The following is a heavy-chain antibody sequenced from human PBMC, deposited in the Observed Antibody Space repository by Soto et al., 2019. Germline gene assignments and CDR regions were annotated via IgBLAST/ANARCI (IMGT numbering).Heavy chain of an antibody. V-gene: IGHV4-38-2*02. CDR1: GYSISSDYY. J-gene: IGHJ4*02. D-gene: IGHD1-26*01. Sequence: SETLSLTCAVSGYSISSDYYWGWIRQPPGKGLEWIGSIYHSGSTHYHPSLKSRVTMSVDTSKNQFSLKLSSVTAADTAVYYCARDRGPTVGSTADFWGQGTLVTVSS. CDR3: ARDRGPTVGSTADF. CDR2: IYHSGST.